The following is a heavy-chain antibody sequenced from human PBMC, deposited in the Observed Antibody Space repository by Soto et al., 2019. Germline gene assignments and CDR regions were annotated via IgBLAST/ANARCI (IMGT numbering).Heavy chain of an antibody. CDR2: IYYGGNT. V-gene: IGHV4-59*01. Sequence: LSLTCTVSGGSTSSYYWSWIRQPPGKGLEWIGYIYYGGNTNYNPSLKSRVTISLDTSKNQFSLKLSSVTAADTAVYYCARVYDLYYFDYWGQGTLVTVSS. CDR3: ARVYDLYYFDY. D-gene: IGHD5-12*01. CDR1: GGSTSSYY. J-gene: IGHJ4*02.